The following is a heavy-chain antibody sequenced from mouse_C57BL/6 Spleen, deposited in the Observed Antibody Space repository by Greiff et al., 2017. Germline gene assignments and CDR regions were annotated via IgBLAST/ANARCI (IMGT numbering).Heavy chain of an antibody. J-gene: IGHJ3*01. Sequence: VQLQQSGPELVKPGASVKISCKASGYAFSSSWLNWVKQRPGKGLEWIGRIYPGDGDTNYNGKFKGKATLTADKSSSTAYMQLSSLTSEDSAVYVCARGDSSGYGFAYWGQGTLVTVSA. CDR2: IYPGDGDT. V-gene: IGHV1-82*01. CDR3: ARGDSSGYGFAY. D-gene: IGHD3-2*02. CDR1: GYAFSSSW.